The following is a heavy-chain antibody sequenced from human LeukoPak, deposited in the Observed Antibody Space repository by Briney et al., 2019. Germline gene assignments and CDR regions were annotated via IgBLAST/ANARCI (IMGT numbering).Heavy chain of an antibody. CDR1: GGSISSSTYY. J-gene: IGHJ2*01. V-gene: IGHV4-61*05. D-gene: IGHD1-26*01. Sequence: PSETLSLTCSVSGGSISSSTYYWGWIRQTPGKGLEWIAYIYYSGSTKYNPSLKSRVTISVDTSKNLFSLKLSSVTAADTAVYYCARIGPGRGAWYFDLWGRGTLVTVSS. CDR2: IYYSGST. CDR3: ARIGPGRGAWYFDL.